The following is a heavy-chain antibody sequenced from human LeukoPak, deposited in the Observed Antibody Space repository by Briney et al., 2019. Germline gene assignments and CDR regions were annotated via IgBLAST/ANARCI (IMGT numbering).Heavy chain of an antibody. CDR1: GGTSSSYA. V-gene: IGHV1-69*05. D-gene: IGHD5-18*01. J-gene: IGHJ3*02. CDR3: ASEDTAMDAFDI. Sequence: GASVKVSCKASGGTSSSYAISWVRQAPGQGLEWMGRIIPIFGTANYAQKFQGRVTITTDESTSTAYMELSSLRSEDTAVYYCASEDTAMDAFDIWGQGTMVTVSS. CDR2: IIPIFGTA.